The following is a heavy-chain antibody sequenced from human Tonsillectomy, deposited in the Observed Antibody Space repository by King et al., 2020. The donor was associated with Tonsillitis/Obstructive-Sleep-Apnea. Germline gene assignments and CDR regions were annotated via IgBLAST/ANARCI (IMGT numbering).Heavy chain of an antibody. CDR2: ISSNGGST. CDR3: ARSYYDSSTDPATWTNWFDP. Sequence: VQLVESGGGLVQPGGSLRLSCAASGFTFSSYAMHWVRQAPGKGLEYVSAISSNGGSTYYANSVKGRFTISRDNSKNTLYLQMGSLRAEDMAVYYCARSYYDSSTDPATWTNWFDPWGQGTLVTVSS. D-gene: IGHD3-22*01. J-gene: IGHJ5*02. V-gene: IGHV3-64*01. CDR1: GFTFSSYA.